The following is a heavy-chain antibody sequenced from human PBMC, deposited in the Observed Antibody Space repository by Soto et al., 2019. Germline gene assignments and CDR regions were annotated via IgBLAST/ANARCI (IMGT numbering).Heavy chain of an antibody. D-gene: IGHD2-2*01. J-gene: IGHJ4*02. CDR2: ISYDGSNK. V-gene: IGHV3-30-3*01. Sequence: QVQLVESGGGVVQPGRSLRLSCAASGFTFSSYAMHWVRQAPGKGLECVAVISYDGSNKYYADSVKGRFTISRDNSKNTLYLQMNSLRAEDTAVYYCARDHARYCSSTSCYRYFDYWGQGTLVTVSS. CDR1: GFTFSSYA. CDR3: ARDHARYCSSTSCYRYFDY.